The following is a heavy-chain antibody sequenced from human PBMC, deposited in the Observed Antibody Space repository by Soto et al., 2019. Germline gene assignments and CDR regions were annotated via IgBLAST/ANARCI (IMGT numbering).Heavy chain of an antibody. CDR3: ARTGPPVDY. J-gene: IGHJ4*02. Sequence: QVQLVQSGAEVKQPGASVKVSCKASGYTFSSYAISWVRQAPGQGLEWMGWIITYNGNTNYAQKLQGRVTMTTDTSATTAYMDLRSLRSDDTAVYYCARTGPPVDYWGQGTLVTVSS. V-gene: IGHV1-18*01. CDR2: IITYNGNT. CDR1: GYTFSSYA.